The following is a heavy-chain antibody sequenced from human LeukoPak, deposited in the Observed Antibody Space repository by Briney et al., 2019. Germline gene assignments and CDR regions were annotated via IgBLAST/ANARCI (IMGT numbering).Heavy chain of an antibody. CDR2: ISGSGGST. CDR3: AREDDQIGSSIDY. J-gene: IGHJ4*02. V-gene: IGHV3-23*01. CDR1: GFTFSSSA. Sequence: PGGSLRLSCAASGFTFSSSAMNWVRQVPGKGLEWVSAISGSGGSTYYADSVKGRFTISRDNSKNTLYLQMNSLRAEDTAVYYCAREDDQIGSSIDYWGQGTLVTVSS. D-gene: IGHD3-10*01.